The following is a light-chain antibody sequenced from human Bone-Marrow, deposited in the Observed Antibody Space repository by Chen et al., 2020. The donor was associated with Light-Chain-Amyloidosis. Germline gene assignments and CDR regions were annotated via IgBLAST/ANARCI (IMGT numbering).Light chain of an antibody. CDR2: DVS. J-gene: IGLJ3*02. Sequence: QSVLTQPASVSGSPGQSLTISCTGTSSDVGGYNYVSWYQQHPGKAPQLMIYDVSYRPSGVSSRFSGSKSGNTASLTISGLQAEDEADYYCCSYAGSSTWVFGGGTKLTVL. CDR1: SSDVGGYNY. CDR3: CSYAGSSTWV. V-gene: IGLV2-23*02.